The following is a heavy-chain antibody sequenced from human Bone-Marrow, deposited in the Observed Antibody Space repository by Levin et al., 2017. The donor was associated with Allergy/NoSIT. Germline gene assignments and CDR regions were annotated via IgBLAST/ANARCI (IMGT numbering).Heavy chain of an antibody. Sequence: GESLKISCTASGFTFSSFAMHWVRQAPGKGLEWVSFISNDGSDKYYSDSVKGRFIISRDNSKNTVFLQMNSLRPDDTALYYCAKTREFGYGPFDYWGRGTLVTVSS. J-gene: IGHJ4*02. CDR3: AKTREFGYGPFDY. D-gene: IGHD5-18*01. V-gene: IGHV3-30*18. CDR1: GFTFSSFA. CDR2: ISNDGSDK.